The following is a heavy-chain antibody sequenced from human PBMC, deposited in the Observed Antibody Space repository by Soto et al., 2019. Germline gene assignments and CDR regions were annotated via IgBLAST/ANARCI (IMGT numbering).Heavy chain of an antibody. CDR2: GFYSGST. CDR1: GGSLSSSSYY. Sequence: SETLSLTCTVSGGSLSSSSYYWGWIRQPPGKGLEWIGSGFYSGSTYYNPSLKSRVTISVDTSKNQFSLKRSSVTAADTAVYYCARTLYTSGWHFDYWGQGTLVTVSS. CDR3: ARTLYTSGWHFDY. D-gene: IGHD6-19*01. V-gene: IGHV4-39*01. J-gene: IGHJ4*02.